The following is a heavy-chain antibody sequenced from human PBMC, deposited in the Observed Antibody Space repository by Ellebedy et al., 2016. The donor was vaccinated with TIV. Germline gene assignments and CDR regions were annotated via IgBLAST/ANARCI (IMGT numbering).Heavy chain of an antibody. J-gene: IGHJ6*03. Sequence: SLKISCAASGFTYHNYAMHWVRQAPGKGLEWVSGISWDSDSIGYADSVKGRFTISRDNAKKSLYLQMNSLRGEDTALYYCAKDKAATYYYYMDVWGKGTPVTVS. CDR1: GFTYHNYA. V-gene: IGHV3-9*01. D-gene: IGHD2-15*01. CDR2: ISWDSDSI. CDR3: AKDKAATYYYYMDV.